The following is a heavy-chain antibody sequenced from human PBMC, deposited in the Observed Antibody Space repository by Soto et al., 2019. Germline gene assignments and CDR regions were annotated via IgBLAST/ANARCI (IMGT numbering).Heavy chain of an antibody. J-gene: IGHJ6*02. CDR3: ARHNYDSSGYYHYYYGMDV. CDR1: GGSGGSFSGYY. V-gene: IGHV4-34*01. CDR2: INHSGST. Sequence: QVQLQQWGAGLLKPSETLSLTCAVYGGSGGSFSGYYWSWIRQPPGKGLGWIGEINHSGSTNYNPPLKNRVTISVDTSKNQFSLKLSSVTAADTAVYYCARHNYDSSGYYHYYYGMDVWGQGTTVTVSS. D-gene: IGHD3-22*01.